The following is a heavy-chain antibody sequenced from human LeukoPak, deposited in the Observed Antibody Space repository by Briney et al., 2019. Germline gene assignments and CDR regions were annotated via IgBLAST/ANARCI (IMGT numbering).Heavy chain of an antibody. CDR3: ARDESANDFWSGYYIYGQSPGYFDY. CDR2: ISSSSSTI. Sequence: GGSLRLSCAASGFTFSSYSMNWVRQAPGKGLEWVSYISSSSSTIYYADSVKGRFTISRDNAKNSLYLQMNSLRAEDTAVYYCARDESANDFWSGYYIYGQSPGYFDYWGQGTLVTVSS. J-gene: IGHJ4*02. V-gene: IGHV3-48*01. D-gene: IGHD3-3*01. CDR1: GFTFSSYS.